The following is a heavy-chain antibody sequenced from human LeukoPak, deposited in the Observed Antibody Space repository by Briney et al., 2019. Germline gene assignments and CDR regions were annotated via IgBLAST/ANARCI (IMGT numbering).Heavy chain of an antibody. D-gene: IGHD6-25*01. CDR1: AYTFTING. CDR3: ARDDGYCLDY. Sequence: ASVKLSCKSSAYTFTINGISWVRQAPGPGLERMGWTSTYNGNTNYAQKLQGRVTMTTDTSTSTDYMDLRSLRSDDTAVYYCARDDGYCLDYWGQGTLVTVSS. V-gene: IGHV1-18*01. J-gene: IGHJ4*02. CDR2: TSTYNGNT.